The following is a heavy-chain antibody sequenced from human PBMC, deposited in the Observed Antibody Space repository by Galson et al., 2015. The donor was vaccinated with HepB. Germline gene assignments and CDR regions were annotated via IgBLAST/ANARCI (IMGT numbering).Heavy chain of an antibody. CDR1: GFTFSSNG. V-gene: IGHV3-33*01. CDR3: ARDREWELY. D-gene: IGHD1-26*01. J-gene: IGHJ4*02. Sequence: SLRLSCAASGFTFSSNGFHWVRQAPGKGLEWVAVIWYDGSKKYYADSVKGRFTISRDNSKNTVYLQMNSLRAEDTAVYYCARDREWELYWGQGTLVTASS. CDR2: IWYDGSKK.